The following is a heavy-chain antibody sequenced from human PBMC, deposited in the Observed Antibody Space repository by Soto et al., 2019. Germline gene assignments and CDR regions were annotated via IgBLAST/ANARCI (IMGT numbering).Heavy chain of an antibody. CDR3: ARAQGYSSSPLAY. J-gene: IGHJ4*02. CDR1: GFTFSNYV. Sequence: GGSLRLSCAASGFTFSNYVMSWVRQAPGKGLVWVSRINSDGSSTSYADSVKGRFTISRDNAKNTLYLQMNSLRAEDTAVYYCARAQGYSSSPLAYWGQGTLVTVSS. V-gene: IGHV3-74*01. CDR2: INSDGSST. D-gene: IGHD6-6*01.